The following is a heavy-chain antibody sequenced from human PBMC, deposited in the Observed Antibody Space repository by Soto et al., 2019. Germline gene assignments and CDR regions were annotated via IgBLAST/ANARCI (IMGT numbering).Heavy chain of an antibody. V-gene: IGHV3-21*01. CDR2: ISSSSYI. CDR1: GCTFSSYG. CDR3: ARDYYYDSSGYYAGFDY. Sequence: GGSLRLSCAASGCTFSSYGMSWIRLAPGKGLEWVSTISSSSYIYYADSVKGRFTISRDNAKNSLYLQMNSLRAEDTAVYYCARDYYYDSSGYYAGFDYWGQGTLVTVSS. J-gene: IGHJ4*02. D-gene: IGHD3-22*01.